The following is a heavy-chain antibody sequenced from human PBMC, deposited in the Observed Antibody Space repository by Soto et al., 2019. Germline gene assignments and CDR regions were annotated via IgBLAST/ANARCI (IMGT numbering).Heavy chain of an antibody. CDR2: MYYSGTS. D-gene: IGHD3-22*01. Sequence: QLQLQESGPGLVKPSETLSLTCTVSGGSISDDTYYWGWIRQPPGKGLEWIGSMYYSGTSSYNPSLKSRVSMSVDTSKTQLSLRLTSVTAADTAVYYCARLHCDSPNCVPLDPWGQGTLVTVSS. CDR3: ARLHCDSPNCVPLDP. J-gene: IGHJ5*02. CDR1: GGSISDDTYY. V-gene: IGHV4-39*01.